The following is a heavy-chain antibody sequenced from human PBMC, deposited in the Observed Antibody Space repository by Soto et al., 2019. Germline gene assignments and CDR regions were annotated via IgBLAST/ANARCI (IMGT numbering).Heavy chain of an antibody. CDR2: IWYDGSNK. CDR1: GFTFSSYG. D-gene: IGHD5-12*01. V-gene: IGHV3-33*01. Sequence: GGSLRLSCAASGFTFSSYGMHWVRQAPGKGLEWVAVIWYDGSNKYYADYVKGRFTISRDNSKNTLYQQMNSLRAEDTAVYYCARVSMDIVATIWYYYYMDVWGKGTTVTVSS. CDR3: ARVSMDIVATIWYYYYMDV. J-gene: IGHJ6*03.